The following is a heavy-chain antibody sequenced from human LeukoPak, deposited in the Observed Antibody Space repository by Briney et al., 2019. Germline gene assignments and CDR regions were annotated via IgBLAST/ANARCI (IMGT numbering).Heavy chain of an antibody. CDR3: AKCYSSSWYHDY. J-gene: IGHJ4*02. V-gene: IGHV3-23*01. D-gene: IGHD6-13*01. Sequence: GGALRLSCADSGVTFSRSAMSWGREAPGEGREWGSVISGSGGSPCYADSVKGRFTISRDNSKNTLYQQMNSLRAEDTAVYYGAKCYSSSWYHDYWGQGTLVTVSS. CDR2: ISGSGGSP. CDR1: GVTFSRSA.